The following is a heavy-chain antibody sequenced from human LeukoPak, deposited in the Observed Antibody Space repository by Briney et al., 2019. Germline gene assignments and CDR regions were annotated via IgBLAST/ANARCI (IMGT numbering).Heavy chain of an antibody. J-gene: IGHJ6*02. CDR2: ISAYNGNT. CDR3: ARRGSITPYYYCYYGMDV. CDR1: GYTFTSYG. Sequence: ASVKVSCKASGYTFTSYGISWVRQTPGQGLEWMGWISAYNGNTNYAQKLQGRVTMTTDTSTSTAYMELRSLRSDDTAVYYCARRGSITPYYYCYYGMDVWGQGTTVTVSS. V-gene: IGHV1-18*01. D-gene: IGHD5-12*01.